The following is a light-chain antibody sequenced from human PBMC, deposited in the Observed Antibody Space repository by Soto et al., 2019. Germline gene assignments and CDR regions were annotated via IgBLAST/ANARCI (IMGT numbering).Light chain of an antibody. CDR2: DVS. CDR1: SSDVGGYNY. CDR3: SSYTSSSPLGV. Sequence: QSALTQPASVSGSPGQSITISCTGTSSDVGGYNYVSWYQQHPGKAPKVMIYDVSNRPSGVSNRFSGSKSGNTASLTISGLQAEDEADYYCSSYTSSSPLGVFGTGTKLTVL. J-gene: IGLJ1*01. V-gene: IGLV2-14*01.